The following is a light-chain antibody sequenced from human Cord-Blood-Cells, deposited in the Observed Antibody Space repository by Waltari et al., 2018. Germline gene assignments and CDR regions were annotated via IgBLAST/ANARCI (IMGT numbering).Light chain of an antibody. Sequence: DIQMTQSPYSMSASVGDRVTITCRASQSISSYLNCYQQKPGKAPKLLIYAASSLQSGVPSRFSGSGSGTDFTLTISSLQPEDFATYYCQQSYSTPLTFGGGTKVEIK. CDR3: QQSYSTPLT. CDR2: AAS. J-gene: IGKJ4*01. CDR1: QSISSY. V-gene: IGKV1-39*01.